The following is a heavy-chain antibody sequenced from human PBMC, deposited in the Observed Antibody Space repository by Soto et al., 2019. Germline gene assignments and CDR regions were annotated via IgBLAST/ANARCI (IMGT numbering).Heavy chain of an antibody. CDR3: ARHFDVNTALDYYYFDL. J-gene: IGHJ2*01. CDR2: LYSRGRA. V-gene: IGHV4-4*07. CDR1: GVSISPYY. D-gene: IGHD5-18*01. Sequence: QVQLQESGPGLVKTSETLSLTCTVSGVSISPYYWTCIRQPAWNGLEWIGPLYSRGRATYNPSLHHRVTVSVFRDHFSPTLKSVPAAETAVYYGARHFDVNTALDYYYFDLWGRGALVTVSS.